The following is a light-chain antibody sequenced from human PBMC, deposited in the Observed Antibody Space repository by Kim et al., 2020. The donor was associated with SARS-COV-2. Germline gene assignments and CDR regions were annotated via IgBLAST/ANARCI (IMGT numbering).Light chain of an antibody. Sequence: FPGGRATPSCRASRSVGSNLAWYHQKPGQAPRRLIYGAATRATGIPAGFSSSRSGTKFSLTISSLQSEDFAVYYCQQYNSRPPITFGQGTRLEIK. J-gene: IGKJ5*01. V-gene: IGKV3-15*01. CDR1: RSVGSN. CDR3: QQYNSRPPIT. CDR2: GAA.